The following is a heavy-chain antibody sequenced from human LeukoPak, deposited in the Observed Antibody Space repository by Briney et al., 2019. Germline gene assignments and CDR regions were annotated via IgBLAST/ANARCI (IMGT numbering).Heavy chain of an antibody. CDR3: ARQPTTVTTNYFDS. V-gene: IGHV4-34*01. Sequence: ASETLSLTCAVYGGSFSGYYWSWIRQPPGKGLEWIGEINHSGSTNYNPSLKSRVTISVDTSKNQFSLKLSSVTAADPAVNYCARQPTTVTTNYFDSWGQGTLVTVSS. CDR2: INHSGST. CDR1: GGSFSGYY. J-gene: IGHJ4*02. D-gene: IGHD4-17*01.